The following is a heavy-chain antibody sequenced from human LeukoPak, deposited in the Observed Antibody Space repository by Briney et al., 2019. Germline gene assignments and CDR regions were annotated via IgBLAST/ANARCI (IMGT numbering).Heavy chain of an antibody. D-gene: IGHD4-17*01. CDR1: RVSFSSFY. CDR3: AKERGYTDYVRSFDI. Sequence: SETLSLTCTVSRVSFSSFYWDWIRQPAGKGLEWIGRMYPSGSTNYNPSLKSRVTISVDTSKNQFSLILTSVTAADTAMYYCAKERGYTDYVRSFDIWGRGTMVTVSS. CDR2: MYPSGST. J-gene: IGHJ3*02. V-gene: IGHV4-4*07.